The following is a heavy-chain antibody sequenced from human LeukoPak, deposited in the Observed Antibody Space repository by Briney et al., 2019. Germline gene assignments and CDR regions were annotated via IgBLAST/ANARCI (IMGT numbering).Heavy chain of an antibody. D-gene: IGHD1-26*01. J-gene: IGHJ4*02. CDR2: IRPDGSDK. CDR1: GFTFSSYG. Sequence: GGSLRLSCVASGFTFSSYGMHWVRQAPGKGLEWVAFIRPDGSDKYYADSVKGRFTISRDNSKNTLFLQMNSLRAEDTAVYFCATIVGATLFDYWGQGTLVTVSS. CDR3: ATIVGATLFDY. V-gene: IGHV3-30*02.